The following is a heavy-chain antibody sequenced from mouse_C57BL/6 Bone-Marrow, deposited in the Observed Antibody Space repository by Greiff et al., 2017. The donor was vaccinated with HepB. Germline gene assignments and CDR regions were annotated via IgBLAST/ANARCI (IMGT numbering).Heavy chain of an antibody. J-gene: IGHJ2*01. D-gene: IGHD1-1*01. CDR2: INPNNGGT. CDR3: ARSGYYYGSSYDIDY. Sequence: VQLQQSGPELVKPGASVKMSCKASGYTFTDYKMHWVKQSHGKSLEWIGYINPNNGGTSYNQKFKGKATLTVNKSSSTAYMELRSLTSEDSAVYYCARSGYYYGSSYDIDYWGQGTTLTVSS. V-gene: IGHV1-22*01. CDR1: GYTFTDYK.